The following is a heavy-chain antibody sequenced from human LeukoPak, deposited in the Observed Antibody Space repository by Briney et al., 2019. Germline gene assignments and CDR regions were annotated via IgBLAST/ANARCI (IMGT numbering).Heavy chain of an antibody. CDR3: ARGAGIAVAAHFDY. J-gene: IGHJ4*02. CDR2: ISSSGSTI. V-gene: IGHV3-48*04. Sequence: PGGSLRLSCAASGFTFSSYAMSWVRQAPGKGLEWVSAISSSGSTIYYADSVKGRFTISRDNAKNSLYLQMNSLRAEDTAVYYCARGAGIAVAAHFDYWGQGTLVTVSS. CDR1: GFTFSSYA. D-gene: IGHD6-19*01.